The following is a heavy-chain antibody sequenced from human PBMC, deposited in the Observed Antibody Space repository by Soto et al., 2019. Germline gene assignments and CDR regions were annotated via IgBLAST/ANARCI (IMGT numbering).Heavy chain of an antibody. V-gene: IGHV3-33*08. CDR2: IWYDGSNK. CDR3: ARDEGCSSTSCYEAGNYYYGMDV. Sequence: QVQLVESGGGVVQPGRSLRLSCAASGFTFSSYAMHWVRQAPGKGLEWVAVIWYDGSNKYYADSVKGRFTISRDNSKNTLYLQMNSLRAEDTAVYYCARDEGCSSTSCYEAGNYYYGMDVWGQGTTVTVSS. D-gene: IGHD2-2*01. J-gene: IGHJ6*02. CDR1: GFTFSSYA.